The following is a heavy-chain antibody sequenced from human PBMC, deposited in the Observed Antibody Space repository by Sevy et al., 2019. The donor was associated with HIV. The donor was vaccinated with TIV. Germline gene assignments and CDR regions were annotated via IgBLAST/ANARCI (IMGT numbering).Heavy chain of an antibody. CDR2: IGTAGDT. V-gene: IGHV3-13*01. CDR1: GFTFSSYD. CDR3: ARAPGRDYYDSSGYYFPLWYFDL. D-gene: IGHD3-22*01. Sequence: GGSLRLSCAASGFTFSSYDMDWVRQATGKGLEWVSAIGTAGDTYYPGSVKGRFTISRENAKNSLYLQMNSLRAGDTAVYYCARAPGRDYYDSSGYYFPLWYFDLWGRGTLVTVSS. J-gene: IGHJ2*01.